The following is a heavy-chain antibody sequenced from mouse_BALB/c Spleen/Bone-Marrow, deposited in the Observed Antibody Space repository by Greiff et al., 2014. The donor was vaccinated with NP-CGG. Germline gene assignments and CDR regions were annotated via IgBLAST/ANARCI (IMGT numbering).Heavy chain of an antibody. CDR2: ISDGGIYI. CDR1: GFTFSDDY. CDR3: ARDRGVQGYAMDY. D-gene: IGHD2-14*01. J-gene: IGHJ4*01. V-gene: IGHV5-4*02. Sequence: DVKLVESGGGLVKPGGSLKLSCAASGFTFSDDYMYWVRQTPEKRLEWVATISDGGIYIYYPDCVRGRFTISRDNAKNNLYLQMSSLKSEDTAMYYCARDRGVQGYAMDYWGQGTSVTVSS.